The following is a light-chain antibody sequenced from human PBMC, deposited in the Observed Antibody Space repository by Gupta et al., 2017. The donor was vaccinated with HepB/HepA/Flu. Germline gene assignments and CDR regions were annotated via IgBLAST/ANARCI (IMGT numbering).Light chain of an antibody. CDR1: QSLVFSDGNTF. Sequence: DVVLTQSPLSLPVTLGQPASISCRSSQSLVFSDGNTFLHWFQQRPGQSPRRLLYQVSKRDSGVPDRFSGSGSGTDFTLRISRGEAEDVAIYYCVQGTHWPTFGGGTKVEIK. CDR2: QVS. CDR3: VQGTHWPT. V-gene: IGKV2-30*01. J-gene: IGKJ4*01.